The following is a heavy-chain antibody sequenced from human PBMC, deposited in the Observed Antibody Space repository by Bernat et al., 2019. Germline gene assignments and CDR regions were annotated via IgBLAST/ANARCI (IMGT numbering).Heavy chain of an antibody. CDR1: GGSFSVYY. J-gene: IGHJ4*02. CDR2: INHSGST. Sequence: QVQLQQWGAGLLKPSETLSLTCAVYGGSFSVYYWSWIRQPPGKGLEWIGEINHSGSTNYNPSLKSRVTISVDTSKNQFSLKLSSVTAADTAVYYCARGKVAARPGQWGYWGQGTLVTVSS. V-gene: IGHV4-34*01. CDR3: ARGKVAARPGQWGY. D-gene: IGHD6-6*01.